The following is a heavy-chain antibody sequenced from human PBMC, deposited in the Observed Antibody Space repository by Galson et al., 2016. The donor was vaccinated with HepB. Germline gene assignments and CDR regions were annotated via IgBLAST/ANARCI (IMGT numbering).Heavy chain of an antibody. CDR2: ISTAGGGT. J-gene: IGHJ4*02. D-gene: IGHD6-19*01. Sequence: SLRLSCAPSGFGFNSYAMSWVRQAPGKGLEWVSGISTAGGGTFFADSVKGRFTLSRDQSRNTLYLQMKSLKVEDTAVYYCTKDLGSASGYWGQGTPVTVSS. V-gene: IGHV3-23*01. CDR3: TKDLGSASGY. CDR1: GFGFNSYA.